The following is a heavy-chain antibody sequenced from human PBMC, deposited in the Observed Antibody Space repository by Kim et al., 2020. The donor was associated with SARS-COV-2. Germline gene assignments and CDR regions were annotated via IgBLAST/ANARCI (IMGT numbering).Heavy chain of an antibody. Sequence: ASVKVSCKASGYTFTSYGISWVRQAPGQGLEWMGWISAYNGNTNYAQKLQGRVTMTTDTSTSTAYMELRSLRSDDTAVYYCAREGGYYGSGSYYQNYYYYYGMDVWGQGTTVTVSS. D-gene: IGHD3-10*01. CDR3: AREGGYYGSGSYYQNYYYYYGMDV. J-gene: IGHJ6*02. V-gene: IGHV1-18*01. CDR2: ISAYNGNT. CDR1: GYTFTSYG.